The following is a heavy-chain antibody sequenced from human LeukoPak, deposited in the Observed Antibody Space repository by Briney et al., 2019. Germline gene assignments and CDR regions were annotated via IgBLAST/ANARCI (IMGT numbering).Heavy chain of an antibody. CDR1: GGSFSGYY. J-gene: IGHJ4*02. Sequence: SETLSLTCAVYGGSFSGYYWSWIRQPPGEGLEWIGEINHSGSTNYNPSLTSRVTISVDTSKNQFSLKLSSVTAADTAVYYCARQVIAVARLFDYWGQGTLVTVSS. D-gene: IGHD6-19*01. V-gene: IGHV4-34*01. CDR3: ARQVIAVARLFDY. CDR2: INHSGST.